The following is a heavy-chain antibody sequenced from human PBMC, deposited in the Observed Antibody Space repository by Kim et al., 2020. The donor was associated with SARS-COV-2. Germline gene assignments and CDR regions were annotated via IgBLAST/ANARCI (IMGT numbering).Heavy chain of an antibody. CDR3: ARGRSGGIDY. D-gene: IGHD2-15*01. J-gene: IGHJ4*02. Sequence: SETLSLTCTVSGGSVSSGSYYWSWIRQPPGKGLEWIGYIYYSGSTNYNPSLKSRVTISVDTSKNQFSLKLSSVTAADTAVYYCARGRSGGIDYWGQGTLVTVSS. CDR1: GGSVSSGSYY. CDR2: IYYSGST. V-gene: IGHV4-61*01.